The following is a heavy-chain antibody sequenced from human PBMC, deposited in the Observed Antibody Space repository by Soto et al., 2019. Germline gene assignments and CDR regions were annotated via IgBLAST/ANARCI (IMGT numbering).Heavy chain of an antibody. Sequence: PSETLSLTCSVSSVSISNTSYYWGWIRQPPGKGLEWVGTIYFSGSTFYNPSLKSRVTISIDTSKNQFSLRLSSVTAADTAVYYCARHGSYWGQGTLVTVSS. J-gene: IGHJ4*02. CDR2: IYFSGST. V-gene: IGHV4-39*01. CDR1: SVSISNTSYY. CDR3: ARHGSY.